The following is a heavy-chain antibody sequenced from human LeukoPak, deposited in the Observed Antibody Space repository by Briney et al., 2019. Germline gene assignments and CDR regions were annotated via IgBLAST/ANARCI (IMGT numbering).Heavy chain of an antibody. CDR2: INAGNGNT. CDR1: GYSFTRYA. V-gene: IGHV1-3*01. Sequence: GASVKVSCKAFGYSFTRYAMHWVRQAPGQRLEWMGWINAGNGNTKYSQKFQGRVTITRDTSASTVYMELSSLRSEDTAVYYCARSSVVVTLFGIDVWGQGTTVTVSS. J-gene: IGHJ6*02. CDR3: ARSSVVVTLFGIDV. D-gene: IGHD2-21*02.